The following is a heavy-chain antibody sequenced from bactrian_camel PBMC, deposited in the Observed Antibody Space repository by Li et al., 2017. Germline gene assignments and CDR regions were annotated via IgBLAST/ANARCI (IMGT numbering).Heavy chain of an antibody. CDR3: AAGVRRCYYFQDWVPRESLFAY. Sequence: VQLVESGGGSVEPGGSLILSCSTSTFYYNNWCLGWFRQAPGKSREGVAVLNRYGGSPYYADSVKGRFTLTQDIAKSTLYLQTDSLKPEDTGIYYCAAGVRRCYYFQDWVPRESLFAYWGQGTQVTVS. J-gene: IGHJ4*01. D-gene: IGHD1*01. CDR1: TFYYNNWC. V-gene: IGHV3S31*01. CDR2: LNRYGGSP.